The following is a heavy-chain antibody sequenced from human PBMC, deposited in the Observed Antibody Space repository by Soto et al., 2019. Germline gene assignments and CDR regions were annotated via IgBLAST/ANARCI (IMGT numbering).Heavy chain of an antibody. J-gene: IGHJ4*02. CDR3: ARDTKRGIPDF. D-gene: IGHD2-21*01. V-gene: IGHV3-11*06. CDR2: ISSGSIDT. CDR1: GFTFSDYY. Sequence: GGSLRLSCAASGFTFSDYYMSWIRQAPGKGLEWASHISSGSIDTNYADSVKGRFTISRDNAKNSLYLQMNSLRVEDTAVYYCARDTKRGIPDFWGQGTLVTVTS.